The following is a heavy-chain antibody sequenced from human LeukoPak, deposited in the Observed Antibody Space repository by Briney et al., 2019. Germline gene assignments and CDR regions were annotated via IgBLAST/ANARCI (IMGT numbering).Heavy chain of an antibody. Sequence: SETLSLTCTVSDASVSSDNYYWSWIRQPPGKGLEWIGYVYYSGSTNYNPSLKSRVTISVDTSKNQFSLKLSSMTAADTAVYYCARRKAVRPRDYYFDYWGQGTLVTASS. V-gene: IGHV4-61*01. CDR1: DASVSSDNYY. D-gene: IGHD6-6*01. J-gene: IGHJ4*02. CDR3: ARRKAVRPRDYYFDY. CDR2: VYYSGST.